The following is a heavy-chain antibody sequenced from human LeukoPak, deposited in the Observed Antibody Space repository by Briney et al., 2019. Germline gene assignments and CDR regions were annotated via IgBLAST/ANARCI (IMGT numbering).Heavy chain of an antibody. CDR1: GYTFTGYG. V-gene: IGHV1-18*01. CDR3: ARGGNPNAFDI. Sequence: GASVTVPCKASGYTFTGYGITWVRQAPGQGLEWMGWISGNNGKTNYAQNLRGRVTMTTDTSTSTAYMELRSLRSDDTAVYYCARGGNPNAFDIWGQGTMVTVSS. D-gene: IGHD4-23*01. CDR2: ISGNNGKT. J-gene: IGHJ3*02.